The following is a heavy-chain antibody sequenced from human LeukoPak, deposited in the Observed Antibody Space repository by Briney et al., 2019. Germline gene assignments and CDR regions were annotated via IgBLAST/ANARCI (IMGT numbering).Heavy chain of an antibody. CDR3: ARRGYCSSTNCYYFDY. CDR2: IYYSGGT. V-gene: IGHV4-31*03. CDR1: GGSITSDGYY. Sequence: PSETLSLTCTVSGGSITSDGYYWSWIRQHPGKGLEWIGYIYYSGGTYYNPSLKSRVTTSVDTSKNQFSLKLSSVTAADTAVYYCARRGYCSSTNCYYFDYWGQGTLVTVSS. D-gene: IGHD2-2*01. J-gene: IGHJ4*02.